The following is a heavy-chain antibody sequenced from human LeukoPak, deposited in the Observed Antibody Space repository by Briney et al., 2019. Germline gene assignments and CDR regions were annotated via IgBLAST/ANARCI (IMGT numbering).Heavy chain of an antibody. J-gene: IGHJ4*02. CDR3: AKGDSSGYYPYYFDY. D-gene: IGHD3-22*01. CDR2: IYSGGST. Sequence: GGSLRLSCAASGFTVSSNYMSWVRPAPGKGLEWVSVIYSGGSTYYADSVKGRFTISRDNSKNTLYLQMNSLRAEDTAVYYCAKGDSSGYYPYYFDYWGQGTLVTVSS. CDR1: GFTVSSNY. V-gene: IGHV3-66*01.